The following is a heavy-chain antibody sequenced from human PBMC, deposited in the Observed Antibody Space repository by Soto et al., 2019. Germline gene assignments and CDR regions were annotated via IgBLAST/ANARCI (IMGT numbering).Heavy chain of an antibody. D-gene: IGHD4-4*01. V-gene: IGHV4-31*03. CDR3: ARERTTVDYGMDV. CDR1: VGSISSGGYY. Sequence: SETLSLTCTVSVGSISSGGYYWSWIRQHPGKGLEWIGYIYYSGSTYYNPSLKSRVTISVDTSKNQFSLKLSSVTAADTAVYYCARERTTVDYGMDVWGQATTVTVSS. J-gene: IGHJ6*02. CDR2: IYYSGST.